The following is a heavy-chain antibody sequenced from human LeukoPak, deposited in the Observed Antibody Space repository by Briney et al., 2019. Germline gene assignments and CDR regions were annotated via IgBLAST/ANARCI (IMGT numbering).Heavy chain of an antibody. Sequence: GRSLRLSCEASGFTFNNYVMTWVRQAPGKGLEWVSSISASAAMTYYADSVKGRFTVSRDNSNNRLYLQMSGLTAADTAAYYCAKDRSIGTYYTFDNWGQGTLVTVSS. V-gene: IGHV3-23*01. D-gene: IGHD1-26*01. CDR2: ISASAAMT. CDR1: GFTFNNYV. CDR3: AKDRSIGTYYTFDN. J-gene: IGHJ4*02.